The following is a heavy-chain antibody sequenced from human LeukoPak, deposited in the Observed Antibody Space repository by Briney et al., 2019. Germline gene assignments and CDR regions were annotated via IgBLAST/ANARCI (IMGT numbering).Heavy chain of an antibody. Sequence: ASVKVSCKASGYTFTSYGISWVRQAPGQGLEWMGWISAYNGNTNYAQKLQGRVTMTTDTSTSTAYTELRSLRSDDTAVYYCARVDSSSWYGGEDYWGQGTLVTVSS. CDR3: ARVDSSSWYGGEDY. D-gene: IGHD6-13*01. CDR2: ISAYNGNT. V-gene: IGHV1-18*01. CDR1: GYTFTSYG. J-gene: IGHJ4*02.